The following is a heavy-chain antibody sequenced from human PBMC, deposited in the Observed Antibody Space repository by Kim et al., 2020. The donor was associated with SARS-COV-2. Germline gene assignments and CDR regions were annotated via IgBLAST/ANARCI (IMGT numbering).Heavy chain of an antibody. CDR3: AKLAPDDAFDI. CDR1: GFTFSSYA. Sequence: GGSLRLSCAASGFTFSSYAMHWVRQAPGKGLEWVAVIWYDGSNKYYADSVKGRFTISRDNSKNTLYLQMNSLRAEDTAVYYCAKLAPDDAFDIWGQGTMVTVSS. V-gene: IGHV3-33*06. CDR2: IWYDGSNK. J-gene: IGHJ3*02.